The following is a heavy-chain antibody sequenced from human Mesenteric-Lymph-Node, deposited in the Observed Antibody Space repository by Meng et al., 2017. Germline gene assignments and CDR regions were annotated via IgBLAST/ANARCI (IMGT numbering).Heavy chain of an antibody. D-gene: IGHD3-22*01. J-gene: IGHJ4*02. CDR3: FNDYDSSGDSDY. CDR1: GFTFDGYG. Sequence: GESLKISCAASGFTFDGYGMSWVRQAPGKGLEWVGRIKSKTDGGTTDYAAPVKGRFTISRDDSKNTLYLHMNSLKTEYTAVYSWFNDYDSSGDSDYWGQGTLVTVSS. V-gene: IGHV3-15*01. CDR2: IKSKTDGGTT.